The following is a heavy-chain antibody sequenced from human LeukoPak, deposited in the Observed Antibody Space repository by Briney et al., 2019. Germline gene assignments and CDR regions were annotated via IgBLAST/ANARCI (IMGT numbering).Heavy chain of an antibody. CDR2: ISYDGTNK. CDR3: ARVVDTATTTPWFDP. V-gene: IGHV3-30*04. J-gene: IGHJ5*02. CDR1: EFTFSSYA. D-gene: IGHD5-18*01. Sequence: QPGGSLRLSCAASEFTFSSYAMHWVRQAPGKGLEWVAVISYDGTNKYYADSVKGRFTISRDNSKNTLYLQMNSLRAEDTAVYYCARVVDTATTTPWFDPWGQGTLVTVSS.